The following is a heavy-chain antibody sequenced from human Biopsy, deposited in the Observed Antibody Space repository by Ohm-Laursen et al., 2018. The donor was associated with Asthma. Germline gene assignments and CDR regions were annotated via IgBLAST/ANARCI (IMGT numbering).Heavy chain of an antibody. D-gene: IGHD1-1*01. CDR2: INTDGRTT. J-gene: IGHJ4*02. Sequence: SLRLSCAASGFSFSEFVMHWVRQAPGKGLEWVSRINTDGRTTSYADSVKGRFTISRDNAKLYLQMNSLRDEDTAVYYCTRGGLEPFDYWGQGTLVTVSS. V-gene: IGHV3-74*01. CDR1: GFSFSEFV. CDR3: TRGGLEPFDY.